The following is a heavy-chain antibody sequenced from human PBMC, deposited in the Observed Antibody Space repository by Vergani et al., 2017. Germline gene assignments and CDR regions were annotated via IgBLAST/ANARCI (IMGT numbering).Heavy chain of an antibody. Sequence: EVQLVESGGGLVQPGGSLRLSCAASGFTVSSNYMSWVRQAPGKGLEWVSVIYSGGSTYYADSVKGRFTISRDNSKNTLYLQMNSLRAEDTAVYYCARAPANYYGMDVWGQGTTVTVSS. V-gene: IGHV3-66*02. J-gene: IGHJ6*02. CDR2: IYSGGST. CDR3: ARAPANYYGMDV. CDR1: GFTVSSNY.